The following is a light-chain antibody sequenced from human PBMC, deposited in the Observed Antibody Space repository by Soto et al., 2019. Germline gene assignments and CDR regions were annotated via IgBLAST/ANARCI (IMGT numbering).Light chain of an antibody. J-gene: IGLJ1*01. CDR2: DVS. V-gene: IGLV2-14*01. CDR3: SSYTSSSPPYF. Sequence: QSALTQPASVSGSPGQSITISCTGTSSDVGGYNYVSWYQQHPGKAPKLMIYDVSNRPSGVSNRFSGPKSGNTASLTISGFQAEDEADYSCSSYTSSSPPYFFGTGTKVTVL. CDR1: SSDVGGYNY.